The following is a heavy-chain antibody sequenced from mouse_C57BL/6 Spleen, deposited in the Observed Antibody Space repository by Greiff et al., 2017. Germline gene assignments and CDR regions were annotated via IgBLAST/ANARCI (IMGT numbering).Heavy chain of an antibody. Sequence: QVHVKQPGAELVKPGASVKLSCKASGYTFTSYWMHWVKQRPGQGLEWIGMIHPNSGSTNYNEKFKSKATLTVDKSSSTAYMQLSSLTSEDSAVYYCALTVVAPMDYWGQGTSVTVSS. V-gene: IGHV1-64*01. D-gene: IGHD1-1*01. CDR1: GYTFTSYW. CDR3: ALTVVAPMDY. CDR2: IHPNSGST. J-gene: IGHJ4*01.